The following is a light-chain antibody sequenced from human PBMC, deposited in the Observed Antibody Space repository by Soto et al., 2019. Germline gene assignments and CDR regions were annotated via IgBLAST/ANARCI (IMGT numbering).Light chain of an antibody. Sequence: DIVMTQSPLSLPVTPGEPASISCRSSQSLLHSNGYNYLDWYLQKPGQSPQLLIYLGSNRASGVPDRFSGSGSGTDSTLSISTVEAGDVGVYYCMQALQAPITVGQGTRLEIK. CDR2: LGS. J-gene: IGKJ5*01. CDR3: MQALQAPIT. CDR1: QSLLHSNGYNY. V-gene: IGKV2-28*01.